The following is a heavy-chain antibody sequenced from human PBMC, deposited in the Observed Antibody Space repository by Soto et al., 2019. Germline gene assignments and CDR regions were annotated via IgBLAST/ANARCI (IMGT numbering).Heavy chain of an antibody. CDR2: IFDSGST. V-gene: IGHV4-59*08. CDR3: ARHEKGSSFDY. CDR1: GGSLSRYY. Sequence: QVQLQESGPGLVKPSETLSLTCSVSGGSLSRYYWIWIRQSPGQGLEWIGFIFDSGSTAYNPALESRVTISVDTSENHFSLSLSSVTAADTAAYYCARHEKGSSFDYWGQGILVTVSS. J-gene: IGHJ4*02. D-gene: IGHD3-10*01.